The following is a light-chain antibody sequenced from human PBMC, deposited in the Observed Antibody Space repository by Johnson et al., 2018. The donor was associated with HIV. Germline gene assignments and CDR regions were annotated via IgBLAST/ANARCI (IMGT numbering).Light chain of an antibody. CDR1: SSNIGTNY. CDR2: ENN. Sequence: QSVLTQPPSVSAAPGQKVTISCSGSSSNIGTNYVSWYQQLPGTAPKLLMFENNQRPSGIPDRFSGSKSGTSATLGITGLQTGDEADYYCGTWDTSLSAYVFGTGTKVIVL. J-gene: IGLJ1*01. CDR3: GTWDTSLSAYV. V-gene: IGLV1-51*02.